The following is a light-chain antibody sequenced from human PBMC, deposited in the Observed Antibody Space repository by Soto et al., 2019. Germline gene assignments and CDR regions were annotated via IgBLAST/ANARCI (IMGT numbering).Light chain of an antibody. CDR2: KAS. CDR3: QPNKSYPEA. Sequence: DIQMTQSPSTLSGSVGDRVTITCRASQTISSWLAWYQQKPGKAPKLLIYKASTLKSGVPSRFSGSGSGTDFTLNGSSPQPDDVATYYCQPNKSYPEAFGPGNTVDVK. CDR1: QTISSW. J-gene: IGKJ1*01. V-gene: IGKV1-5*03.